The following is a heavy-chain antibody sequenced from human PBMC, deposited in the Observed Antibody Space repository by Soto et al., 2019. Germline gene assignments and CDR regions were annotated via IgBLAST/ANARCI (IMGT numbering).Heavy chain of an antibody. V-gene: IGHV1-8*01. J-gene: IGHJ6*02. Sequence: ASVKVSCKASGYTFTSYDINWVRQATGQGHEWMGWMNPNSGNTGYAQKFQGRVTMTRNTSISTAYMELSSLRSEDTAVYYCARGRRTRRIAAAGPNYYYYGMDVWGQGTTVTVSS. CDR2: MNPNSGNT. CDR3: ARGRRTRRIAAAGPNYYYYGMDV. D-gene: IGHD6-13*01. CDR1: GYTFTSYD.